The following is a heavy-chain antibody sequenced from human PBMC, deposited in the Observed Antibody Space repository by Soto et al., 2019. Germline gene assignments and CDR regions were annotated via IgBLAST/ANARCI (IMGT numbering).Heavy chain of an antibody. D-gene: IGHD3-3*01. CDR3: ARGFVLRFLEWLSPYYYYGMDV. CDR1: GYTFTSYD. CDR2: MNPNSGNT. Sequence: XSVKVSCKASGYTFTSYDINWVRQATGQGLEWMGWMNPNSGNTGYAQKFQGRVTMTRNTSISTAYMELSSLRSEDTAVYYCARGFVLRFLEWLSPYYYYGMDVWGQGTTVTVSS. V-gene: IGHV1-8*01. J-gene: IGHJ6*02.